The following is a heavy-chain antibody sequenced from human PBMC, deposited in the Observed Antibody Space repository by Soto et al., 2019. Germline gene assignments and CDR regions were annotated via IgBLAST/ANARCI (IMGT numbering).Heavy chain of an antibody. D-gene: IGHD2-15*01. CDR1: SGSISSSNW. J-gene: IGHJ5*02. V-gene: IGHV4-4*02. Sequence: QVQLQESGPGLVKPSGTLSLTCAVSSGSISSSNWWSWVRQPPGKGLEWIGEIYHSGSTNYNPSLTSRVTISVDKSKNQFSLKLSSVPAPDTAVYYCASRTYCSGGSCYRTWRQATMVTVPS. CDR2: IYHSGST. CDR3: ASRTYCSGGSCYRT.